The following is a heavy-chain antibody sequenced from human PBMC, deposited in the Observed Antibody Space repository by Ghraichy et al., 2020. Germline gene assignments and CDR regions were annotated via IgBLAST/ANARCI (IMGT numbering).Heavy chain of an antibody. V-gene: IGHV1-3*01. J-gene: IGHJ4*02. D-gene: IGHD2-15*01. CDR2: INAGNGNT. Sequence: ASVKVSCKASGYTFTSYAMHWVRQAPGQRLEWMGWINAGNGNTKYSQKFQGRVTITRDTSASTAYMELSSLRSEDTAVYYCARGGALGYCSGGSCYSEGDYWGQGTLVTVSS. CDR1: GYTFTSYA. CDR3: ARGGALGYCSGGSCYSEGDY.